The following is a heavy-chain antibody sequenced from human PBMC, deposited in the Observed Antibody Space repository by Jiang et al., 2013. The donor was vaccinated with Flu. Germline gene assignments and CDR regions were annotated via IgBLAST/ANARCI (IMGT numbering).Heavy chain of an antibody. CDR2: ISYDGSNK. Sequence: VQLVESGGGVVQPGRSLRLSCAASGFTFSSYGMHWVRQAPGKGLEWVAVISYDGSNKYYADSVKGRFTISRDNSKNTLYLQMNSLRAEDTAVYYCARDYSNYYYGMDVWGQGTTVTVSS. CDR1: GFTFSSYG. J-gene: IGHJ6*02. D-gene: IGHD4-11*01. V-gene: IGHV3-33*05. CDR3: ARDYSNYYYGMDV.